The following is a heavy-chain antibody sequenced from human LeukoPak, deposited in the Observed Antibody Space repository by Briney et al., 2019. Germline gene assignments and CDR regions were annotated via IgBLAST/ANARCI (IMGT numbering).Heavy chain of an antibody. Sequence: SETLSLTCTVSGGSISSSSYYWGWIRQPPGKGLEWIGSIYYSGSTYYNPSLKSRVTISVDTSKNQFSLKLSSVTAADTAVYYCARDSVGYCSGGSCSGNYYYYMVVWGKGTTVTVSS. D-gene: IGHD2-15*01. CDR2: IYYSGST. CDR1: GGSISSSSYY. J-gene: IGHJ6*03. V-gene: IGHV4-39*07. CDR3: ARDSVGYCSGGSCSGNYYYYMVV.